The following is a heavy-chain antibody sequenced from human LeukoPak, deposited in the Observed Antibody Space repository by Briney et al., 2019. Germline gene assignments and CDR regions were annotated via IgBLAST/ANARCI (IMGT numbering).Heavy chain of an antibody. CDR3: ATDKGYYGSGGGFAFDI. CDR2: FDPEDGET. D-gene: IGHD3-10*01. V-gene: IGHV1-24*01. Sequence: ASVKVSCKVSGYTLTELSMHWVRQAPGKGLEWMGGFDPEDGETIYAQKFQGRVTMTEDTSTDTAYMELSSLRSEDTAVYYCATDKGYYGSGGGFAFDIWGQGTMATVSS. J-gene: IGHJ3*02. CDR1: GYTLTELS.